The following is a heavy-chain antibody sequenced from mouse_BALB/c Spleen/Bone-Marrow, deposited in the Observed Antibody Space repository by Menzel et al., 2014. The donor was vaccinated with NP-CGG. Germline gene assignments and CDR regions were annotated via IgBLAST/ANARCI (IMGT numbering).Heavy chain of an antibody. CDR1: GNTSTDYA. CDR2: INTYFGDI. J-gene: IGHJ4*01. V-gene: IGHV1S137*01. CDR3: ARGYSNNYAMDY. Sequence: QVQLQQSGAELVRPGVSVKISCKGSGNTSTDYAMHWVKQSHADRPEWIGVINTYFGDISYNQKFKGKATIAVDKTSRTVYMELARLTAEDSAIYYCARGYSNNYAMDYWGQGTSVTVSS. D-gene: IGHD2-5*01.